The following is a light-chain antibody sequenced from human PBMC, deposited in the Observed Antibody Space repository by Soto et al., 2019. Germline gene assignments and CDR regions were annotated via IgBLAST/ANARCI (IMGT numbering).Light chain of an antibody. Sequence: QSVLTQPPSVSAAPGQKVTISCSGTYSNIGTNFVSWYHQPPGAAPKLLIYDTDKRPSGIPDRFSASKSGTSATLGIAGLQTGDEADYYCGAWDNRLSAVVFGGGTKLTVL. CDR2: DTD. V-gene: IGLV1-51*01. CDR3: GAWDNRLSAVV. CDR1: YSNIGTNF. J-gene: IGLJ2*01.